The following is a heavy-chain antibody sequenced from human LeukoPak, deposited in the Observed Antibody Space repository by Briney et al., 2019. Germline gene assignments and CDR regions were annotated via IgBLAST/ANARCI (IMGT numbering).Heavy chain of an antibody. CDR1: GFSFSSFA. Sequence: GGSLRLSCAVSGFSFSSFALSWVRQAPGKGLEWVSCISRSTETTLYADSVKGRFTISRDNSKNTGFLQMNNLRAEDTAVYYCAKRAAVSGIVGPFDYWGQGNLVTVSS. CDR2: ISRSTETT. V-gene: IGHV3-23*01. J-gene: IGHJ4*02. D-gene: IGHD6-19*01. CDR3: AKRAAVSGIVGPFDY.